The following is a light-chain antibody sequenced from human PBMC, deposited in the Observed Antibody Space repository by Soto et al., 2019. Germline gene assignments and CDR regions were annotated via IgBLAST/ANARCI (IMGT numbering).Light chain of an antibody. V-gene: IGLV3-21*02. CDR2: DDR. Sequence: SYELTQPPSVSVAPGQTARITCGGSNIVGRSVHWYQQKPGQAPILVVYDDRDRPSGIPERFSGSNSGNTAPLTISRVEVWDEADYYCQVCDSSSDHWVFGGGTNLTVL. CDR1: NIVGRS. J-gene: IGLJ3*02. CDR3: QVCDSSSDHWV.